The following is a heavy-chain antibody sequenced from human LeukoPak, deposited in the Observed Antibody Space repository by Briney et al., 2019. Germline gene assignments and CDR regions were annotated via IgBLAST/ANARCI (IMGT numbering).Heavy chain of an antibody. CDR1: GGSISSTNW. D-gene: IGHD3-22*01. J-gene: IGHJ3*02. V-gene: IGHV4-4*02. Sequence: AAETLSLTCGVSGGSISSTNWWSWVRQPPGKGLEWIGEINHSGSTNYNPSLKSRVTISVDTSKNQFSLKLSSVTAADTAVYYCARGGYYDSSTNGPSSGRTSPDDAFDIWGQGTMVTVSS. CDR3: ARGGYYDSSTNGPSSGRTSPDDAFDI. CDR2: INHSGST.